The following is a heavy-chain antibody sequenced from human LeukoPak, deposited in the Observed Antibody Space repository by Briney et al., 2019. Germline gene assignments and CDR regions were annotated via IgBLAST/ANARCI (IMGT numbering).Heavy chain of an antibody. CDR3: ARAGDYGDYFDY. Sequence: ASVKVSCKASGYTFTSHYMHWVRQAPGQGLEWMGVINPTGDTTRYAQKFQGRVTMTRDMSTSTDYMELSSLRSEDTAVYYCARAGDYGDYFDYWGQGTLVTVSS. D-gene: IGHD4-17*01. CDR1: GYTFTSHY. CDR2: INPTGDTT. J-gene: IGHJ4*02. V-gene: IGHV1-46*01.